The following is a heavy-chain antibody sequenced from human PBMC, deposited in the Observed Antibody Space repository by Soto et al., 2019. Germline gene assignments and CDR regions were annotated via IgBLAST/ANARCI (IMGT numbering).Heavy chain of an antibody. CDR3: AKGGAIVSAGTRVYLYNAMDV. J-gene: IGHJ6*02. CDR2: INPNSGDT. CDR1: GYTFTGYY. Sequence: ASVKVSCKASGYTFTGYYVHWVRQAPGQGLEWMGWINPNSGDTYLAQRFQGRVTMNRDTYIGTAYMELRGLTSDDTAEYYCAKGGAIVSAGTRVYLYNAMDVWGQGTTVTVSS. D-gene: IGHD1-26*01. V-gene: IGHV1-2*02.